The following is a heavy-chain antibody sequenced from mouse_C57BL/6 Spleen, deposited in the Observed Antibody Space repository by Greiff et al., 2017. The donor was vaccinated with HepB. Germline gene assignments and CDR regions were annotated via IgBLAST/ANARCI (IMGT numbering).Heavy chain of an antibody. J-gene: IGHJ4*01. CDR3: ARGGNFYAMDY. V-gene: IGHV1-50*01. CDR2: IDPSDSYT. D-gene: IGHD2-1*01. Sequence: QVQLQQPGAELVKPGASVKLSCKASGYTFTSYWMQWVKQRPGQGLEWIGEIDPSDSYTNYNQKFKGKATLTVDTSSSTAYMQLSSLTSEDSAVYYCARGGNFYAMDYWGQGTSVTASS. CDR1: GYTFTSYW.